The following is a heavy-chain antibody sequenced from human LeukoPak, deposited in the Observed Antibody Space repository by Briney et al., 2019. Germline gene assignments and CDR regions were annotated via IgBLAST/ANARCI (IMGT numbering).Heavy chain of an antibody. CDR2: ISSSGSHI. Sequence: GGSLRLSRAASGFTFSSYEMNWVRQAPGKGLEWVSYISSSGSHIYYAVSVKGRFTISRDNAKNSLFLQMNSLRAEDTAVYYCARDFGSGTYYTLLDYWGQGTLVTVSS. V-gene: IGHV3-48*03. J-gene: IGHJ4*02. CDR1: GFTFSSYE. CDR3: ARDFGSGTYYTLLDY. D-gene: IGHD3-10*01.